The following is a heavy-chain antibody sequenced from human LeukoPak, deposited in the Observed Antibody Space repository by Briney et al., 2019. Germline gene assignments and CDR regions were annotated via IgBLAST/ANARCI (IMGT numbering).Heavy chain of an antibody. V-gene: IGHV4-31*03. CDR2: IYYSGST. J-gene: IGHJ4*02. Sequence: PSRTLSLTCTVSGGSISIGGYYWSWIRQHPGKGLEWIGYIYYSGSTYYNPSLKSRITISVDTSKNQFSLKLSSVTAADTAVYFCARQKGGSSWSDSWGQGALVSVSS. CDR1: GGSISIGGYY. D-gene: IGHD6-13*01. CDR3: ARQKGGSSWSDS.